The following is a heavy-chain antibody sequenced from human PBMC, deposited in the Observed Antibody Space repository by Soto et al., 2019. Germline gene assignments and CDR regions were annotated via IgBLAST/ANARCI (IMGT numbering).Heavy chain of an antibody. CDR1: GFNFDNYV. Sequence: GGSLRLSCQASGFNFDNYVMHWVRQAPGKGLEWGAVITYDGSNKYYADSVKGRFTISRDNSKNTLSLHLNTLKPEDTAVYHCAKDRVGGTFYTPLGFWGQGTLVTVSS. J-gene: IGHJ4*02. CDR3: AKDRVGGTFYTPLGF. V-gene: IGHV3-30*18. CDR2: ITYDGSNK. D-gene: IGHD1-7*01.